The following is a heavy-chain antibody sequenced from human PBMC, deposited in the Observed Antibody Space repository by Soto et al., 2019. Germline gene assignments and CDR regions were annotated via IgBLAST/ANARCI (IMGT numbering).Heavy chain of an antibody. CDR2: IKDDGSEK. D-gene: IGHD6-19*01. CDR1: EFTFNTSW. CDR3: ARDGGTPGRGSAVGYYYHYGMDV. J-gene: IGHJ6*02. Sequence: VQLVESGGGLVQPGGSLRLSCLASEFTFNTSWMNWVRQAPGRGLEWVANIKDDGSEKNYVDSVKGRFTISRDNAKNALSLHMNSRRGEDTAGYFCARDGGTPGRGSAVGYYYHYGMDVWGQGTTVTFSS. V-gene: IGHV3-7*05.